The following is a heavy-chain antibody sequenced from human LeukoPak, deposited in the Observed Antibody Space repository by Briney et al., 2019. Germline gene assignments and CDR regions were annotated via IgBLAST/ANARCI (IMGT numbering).Heavy chain of an antibody. Sequence: SETLSLTCTVSGGSISSYYWSWIRRPPGKGLEWIGEINHSGSTNYNPSLKSRVTISVDTSKNQFSLKLNSVTAADTAVYYCATVASGWYPDYWGQGALVTVAS. V-gene: IGHV4-34*01. CDR1: GGSISSYY. CDR3: ATVASGWYPDY. CDR2: INHSGST. J-gene: IGHJ4*02. D-gene: IGHD6-19*01.